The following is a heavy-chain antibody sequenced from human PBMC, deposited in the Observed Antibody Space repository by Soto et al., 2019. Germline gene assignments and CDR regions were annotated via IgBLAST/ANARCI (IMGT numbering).Heavy chain of an antibody. V-gene: IGHV4-34*01. CDR3: ARGRGYVYGSNFYGLDV. CDR1: RGSFSGFY. J-gene: IGHJ6*02. Sequence: ASDTLSLTCGVYRGSFSGFYWSWVRQTPGGGLEWIGEINHSGTTNYNPSFQNRVTISVDKSTNNFSLKMTSVTAADAAVYYCARGRGYVYGSNFYGLDVWGQGTTVTVSS. CDR2: INHSGTT. D-gene: IGHD6-25*01.